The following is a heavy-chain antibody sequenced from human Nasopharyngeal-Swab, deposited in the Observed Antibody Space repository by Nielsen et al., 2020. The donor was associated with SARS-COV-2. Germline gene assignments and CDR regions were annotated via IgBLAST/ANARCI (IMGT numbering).Heavy chain of an antibody. Sequence: GESQKISCAASGFTVSSNYMSWVRQAPGKGLEWVSVIYSGGGTYYADSVKGRFTISRDNSKNTLYLQMNSLRAEDTAVYYCARAAAGTGPSFYYYYGMDVWGQGTTVTVSS. CDR1: GFTVSSNY. J-gene: IGHJ6*02. V-gene: IGHV3-53*01. CDR2: IYSGGGT. CDR3: ARAAAGTGPSFYYYYGMDV. D-gene: IGHD6-13*01.